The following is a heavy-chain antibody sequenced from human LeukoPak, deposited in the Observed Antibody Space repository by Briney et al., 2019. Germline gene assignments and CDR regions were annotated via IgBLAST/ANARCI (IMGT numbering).Heavy chain of an antibody. CDR2: IYYSGST. D-gene: IGHD2-15*01. J-gene: IGHJ4*02. CDR1: GGSISSYY. Sequence: SETLSLACTVSGGSISSYYWSWIRQPPGKGLEWIGYIYYSGSTNYNPSLKSRVTISVDTSKNQFSLKLSSVTAADTAVYYCAGGSPSGKPRKYGRDQPYFDYWGQGTLVTVSS. CDR3: AGGSPSGKPRKYGRDQPYFDY. V-gene: IGHV4-59*01.